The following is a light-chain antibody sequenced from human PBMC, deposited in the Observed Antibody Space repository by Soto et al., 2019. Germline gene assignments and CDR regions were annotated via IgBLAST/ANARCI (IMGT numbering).Light chain of an antibody. Sequence: QSALTQTASVSGSPGQSITISCTGTSGDVGSYNHVSWYQLRPGKAPKLMIFDVDIRPSGVSNRFSGSKSGNTASLTISGLQAEDEGDYYCSSYTGSSTLGIFGGGTKLTVL. CDR2: DVD. J-gene: IGLJ2*01. CDR1: SGDVGSYNH. CDR3: SSYTGSSTLGI. V-gene: IGLV2-14*03.